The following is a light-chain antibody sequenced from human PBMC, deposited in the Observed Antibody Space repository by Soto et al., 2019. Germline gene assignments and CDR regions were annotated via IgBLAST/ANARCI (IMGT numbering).Light chain of an antibody. J-gene: IGLJ1*01. CDR1: SSDVGGYNY. CDR2: DVS. CDR3: SSYTSSSTLLYV. Sequence: QSALTQPASVSGSPGQSITISCTGTSSDVGGYNYVSWYQQHPGKAPKLKIYDVSNRPSGVSNRFSGSKSGNTASLTISGLQAEDEADYYCSSYTSSSTLLYVFGTGTQLTVL. V-gene: IGLV2-14*03.